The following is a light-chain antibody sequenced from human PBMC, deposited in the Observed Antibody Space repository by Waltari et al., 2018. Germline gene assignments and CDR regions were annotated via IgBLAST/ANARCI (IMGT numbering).Light chain of an antibody. CDR3: QQYGSSPRGT. Sequence: DIVLTQSPGTLSLSPGERATLPCRACQSLGSSYLAWYQQKPGQAPRLLIYGASTRATGIPDRFSGSGSGTHFTLTISRLEPEDFAVYYCQQYGSSPRGTFGQGTKVEIK. V-gene: IGKV3-20*01. CDR1: QSLGSSY. J-gene: IGKJ1*01. CDR2: GAS.